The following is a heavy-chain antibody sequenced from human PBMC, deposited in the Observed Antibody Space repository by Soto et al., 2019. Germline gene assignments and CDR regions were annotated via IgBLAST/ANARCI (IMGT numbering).Heavy chain of an antibody. CDR3: ARFYGNAFDV. D-gene: IGHD3-10*01. CDR1: GGSITTSSYN. V-gene: IGHV4-39*02. J-gene: IGHJ3*01. CDR2: IYYDVSN. Sequence: QLQLQESGPGLVKPSETLSLTCSVSGGSITTSSYNWDWIRQPPGKGLEWIGTIYYDVSNYYNPSLKSQVTISVDTSNNHYALKVNSVTATDTAVYYCARFYGNAFDVWGRGTVVTVSS.